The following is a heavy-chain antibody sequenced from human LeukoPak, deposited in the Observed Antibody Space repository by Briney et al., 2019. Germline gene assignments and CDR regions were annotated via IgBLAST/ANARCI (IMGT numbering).Heavy chain of an antibody. D-gene: IGHD2-21*02. CDR2: ISAYNGNT. V-gene: IGHV1-18*01. CDR1: GYTFTSYG. J-gene: IGHJ4*02. CDR3: AREFLFDGAMVVTAIGGDY. Sequence: ASVKVSCKASGYTFTSYGVSWVRQAPGQGLEWMGWISAYNGNTNYAQKLQGRVTMTTDTSTSTAYMELRSLRSDDTAVYYCAREFLFDGAMVVTAIGGDYWGQGTLVTVSS.